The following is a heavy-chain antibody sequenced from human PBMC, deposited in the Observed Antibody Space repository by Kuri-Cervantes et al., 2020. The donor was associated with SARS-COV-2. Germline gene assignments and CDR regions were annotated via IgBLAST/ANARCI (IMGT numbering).Heavy chain of an antibody. J-gene: IGHJ6*02. Sequence: GESLKISCAAAGSTFSSYAMHWVRQAPGKGLEWVAVISYDGSNKYYADSVKGRFTISRDNSKNTLYLQMNSLTAEDTAVYYCARLWRGELYYYGGMEIWGQGTTVTVSS. CDR3: ARLWRGELYYYGGMEI. CDR1: GSTFSSYA. V-gene: IGHV3-30-3*01. D-gene: IGHD3-3*01. CDR2: ISYDGSNK.